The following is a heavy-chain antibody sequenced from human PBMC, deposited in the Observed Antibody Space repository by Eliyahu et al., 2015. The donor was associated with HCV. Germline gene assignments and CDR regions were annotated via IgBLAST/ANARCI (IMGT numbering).Heavy chain of an antibody. CDR3: ARRFGYYDSSGGDAFDI. CDR2: IYYSGST. CDR1: GGSISSSSYY. J-gene: IGHJ3*02. Sequence: QLQLQESGPGLVKPSETLSLTCTVSGGSISSSSYYWGWIRQPPGKGLEWIGSIYYSGSTYYNPSLKSRVTISVDTSKNQFSLKLSSVTAADTAVYYCARRFGYYDSSGGDAFDIWGQGTMVTVSS. D-gene: IGHD3-22*01. V-gene: IGHV4-39*01.